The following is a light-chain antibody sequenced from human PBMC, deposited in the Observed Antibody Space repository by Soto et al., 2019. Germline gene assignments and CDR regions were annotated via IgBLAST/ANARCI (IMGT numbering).Light chain of an antibody. V-gene: IGLV1-44*01. CDR3: AAWDDRLNSRV. Sequence: QLVLTQPPSASATPGQRVTISCSGSSSNIGSNTVNWYQQLPGTAPKLLIYKSNQRPSGVPDRFSGSKSGTSASLAISGLQAEDEADYYCAAWDDRLNSRVFGGGTKLTVL. CDR2: KSN. CDR1: SSNIGSNT. J-gene: IGLJ3*02.